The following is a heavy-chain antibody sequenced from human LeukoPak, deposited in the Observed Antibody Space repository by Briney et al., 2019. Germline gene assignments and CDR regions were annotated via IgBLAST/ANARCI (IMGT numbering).Heavy chain of an antibody. D-gene: IGHD3-10*01. CDR1: GFTFSTFA. J-gene: IGHJ4*02. V-gene: IGHV3-21*04. CDR3: AKEGTWFGVFAFDY. CDR2: ITGSGPYM. Sequence: GGSLRLSCAASGFTFSTFAMHWVRLSPGKGLEWVSSITGSGPYMLYADSVKHRFTISRDNSKNTLYVQMNSLRVEDTAVYYCAKEGTWFGVFAFDYWGQGTLVTVSS.